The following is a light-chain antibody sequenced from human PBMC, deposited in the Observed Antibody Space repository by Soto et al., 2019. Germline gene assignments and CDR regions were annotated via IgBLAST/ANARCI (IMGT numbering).Light chain of an antibody. V-gene: IGKV1D-13*01. CDR2: DAS. CDR3: QQFNNYPLT. Sequence: AMQLTQSPSSLSASVGDRLTITCRASHGISNALAWYQQKPGKAPKLLIYDASSLESGVPSRFSGSGSGTDFALTIISLQPEDFATYYCQQFNNYPLTFGGGTKVEIK. J-gene: IGKJ4*01. CDR1: HGISNA.